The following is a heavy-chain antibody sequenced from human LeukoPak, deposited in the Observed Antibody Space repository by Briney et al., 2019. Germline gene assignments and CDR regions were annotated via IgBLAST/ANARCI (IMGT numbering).Heavy chain of an antibody. CDR3: AKEYSPMGSYGAFDI. V-gene: IGHV3-23*01. Sequence: GGSLRLSCAASGFTFSSYVMTWVRQAPGKGLDWVSGISGSGDTTYYTDSVKGRFTISRDNSKNTLYLQMNSLRAEDTAVYYCAKEYSPMGSYGAFDIWGQGTMVTVSS. J-gene: IGHJ3*02. CDR2: ISGSGDTT. D-gene: IGHD5-18*01. CDR1: GFTFSSYV.